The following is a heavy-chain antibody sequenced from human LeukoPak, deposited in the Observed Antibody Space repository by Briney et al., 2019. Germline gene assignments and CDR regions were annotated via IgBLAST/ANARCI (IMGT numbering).Heavy chain of an antibody. D-gene: IGHD3-22*01. Sequence: ASVKVSCKASGYTFTSYGLNWVRQAPGQGLEWMGWLNTNTGNPTYAQGFTGRLVFSLDTSVSTAYLQISSLEAEDTAVYYCARDESFHDSSGHHTYFGHWGQGTQVTVSS. CDR1: GYTFTSYG. CDR2: LNTNTGNP. V-gene: IGHV7-4-1*02. CDR3: ARDESFHDSSGHHTYFGH. J-gene: IGHJ5*02.